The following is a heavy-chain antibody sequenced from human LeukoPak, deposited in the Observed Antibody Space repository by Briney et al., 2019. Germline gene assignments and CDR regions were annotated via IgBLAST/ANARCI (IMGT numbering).Heavy chain of an antibody. CDR2: IIPILGIA. J-gene: IGHJ5*02. D-gene: IGHD2-8*01. Sequence: RGASVKLSCKASGGTFSSYAISWVRQAPGQGLEWMGWIIPILGIANYAQKFKGRVTITADNSTNTAYMELNSLRSEDTAVYYYARVGVRSAVPGREEAWGQGTLVTVSS. CDR1: GGTFSSYA. CDR3: ARVGVRSAVPGREEA. V-gene: IGHV1-69*10.